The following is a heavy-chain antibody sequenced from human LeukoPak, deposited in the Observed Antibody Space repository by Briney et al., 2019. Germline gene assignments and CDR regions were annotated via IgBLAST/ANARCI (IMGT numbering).Heavy chain of an antibody. J-gene: IGHJ4*02. D-gene: IGHD3-22*01. CDR3: AKSTYYYDSPDY. Sequence: SETLSLTCAVYGGSFSGYYWSWIRQPPGKGLEWIGEINHSGSTNYNPSLKSRVTISVDTSKNQFSLKLSSVTAADTAVYYCAKSTYYYDSPDYWGQGTLVTVSS. V-gene: IGHV4-34*01. CDR1: GGSFSGYY. CDR2: INHSGST.